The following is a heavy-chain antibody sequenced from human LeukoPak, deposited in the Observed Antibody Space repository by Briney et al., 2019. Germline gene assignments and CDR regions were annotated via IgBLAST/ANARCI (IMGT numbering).Heavy chain of an antibody. D-gene: IGHD2-2*01. CDR2: IYTSGSN. J-gene: IGHJ6*03. CDR1: GGSISSYY. CDR3: ARDAVCSSTSCYGYYYYYMDV. V-gene: IGHV4-4*07. Sequence: SETLSLTCTVSGGSISSYYWSWIRQPAGKGLEWIGRIYTSGSNNYNPSLKSRVTISVDKSKNQFSLKLSSVTAADTAVYYCARDAVCSSTSCYGYYYYYMDVWGKGTTVTVSS.